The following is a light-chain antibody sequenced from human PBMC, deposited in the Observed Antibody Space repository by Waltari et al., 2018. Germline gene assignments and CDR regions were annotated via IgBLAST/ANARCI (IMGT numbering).Light chain of an antibody. CDR1: QSLLHTNGYTY. CDR3: GQTLQTPLT. V-gene: IGKV2-28*01. J-gene: IGKJ4*01. Sequence: DILMTPDPLSLSVIPGEPASITCGSSQSLLHTNGYTYLHWYLQKPGQSPHLLIYLLSNRASGVSGRFSGSGSGTNFTLKISRVEAEDVGVFYCGQTLQTPLTFGGGTKVEIK. CDR2: LLS.